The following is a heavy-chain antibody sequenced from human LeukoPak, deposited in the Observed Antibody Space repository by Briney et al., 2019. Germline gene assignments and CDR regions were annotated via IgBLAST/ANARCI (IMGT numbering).Heavy chain of an antibody. J-gene: IGHJ6*03. CDR2: ISTSSSYI. CDR3: ARDAYCSGGSCYQRNYYYYMDV. Sequence: PGGSLRLSCAASGFTFSSYSMNWVRQAPGKGLEWVSSISTSSSYIYYADSVKGRFTISRDNAKNSLYLQMNSLRAEDTALYYCARDAYCSGGSCYQRNYYYYMDVWGKGTTVTISS. V-gene: IGHV3-21*01. D-gene: IGHD2-15*01. CDR1: GFTFSSYS.